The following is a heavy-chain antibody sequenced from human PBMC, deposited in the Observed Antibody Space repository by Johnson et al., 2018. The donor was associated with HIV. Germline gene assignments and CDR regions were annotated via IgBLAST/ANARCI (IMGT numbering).Heavy chain of an antibody. J-gene: IGHJ3*01. CDR1: GFTFSYYG. V-gene: IGHV3-30*02. CDR2: TRYDGSDE. D-gene: IGHD5-24*01. Sequence: QEQLVESGGGVVQPGGSLRLSCATSGFTFSYYGLHWVRQAPGVGLELVAFTRYDGSDEFYADSVKGRFTIPRDTSKNTLYLQMNNLRVEDTALYYCAKSAVERATPLAEVDAFDVWGQGTMVTVSS. CDR3: AKSAVERATPLAEVDAFDV.